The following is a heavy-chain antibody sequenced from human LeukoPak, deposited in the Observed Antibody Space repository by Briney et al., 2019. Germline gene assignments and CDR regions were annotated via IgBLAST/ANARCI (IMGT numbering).Heavy chain of an antibody. CDR3: ARGGGDYNPFDY. Sequence: GGSLRLSCAASGFTFSTYWMTWVRQAPGKGLEWVANINQDGSVKNYVDSVKGRFTISRDNAKNSLYLQVNSLRVDDTAVYYCARGGGDYNPFDYWGQGTLVTVSS. CDR2: INQDGSVK. CDR1: GFTFSTYW. J-gene: IGHJ4*02. V-gene: IGHV3-7*05. D-gene: IGHD4-17*01.